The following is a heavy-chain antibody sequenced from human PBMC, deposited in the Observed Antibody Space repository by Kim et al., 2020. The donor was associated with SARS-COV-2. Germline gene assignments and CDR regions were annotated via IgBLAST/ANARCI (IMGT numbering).Heavy chain of an antibody. Sequence: GESLKISCKGTGYSFTSYWIGWVRQMPGKGLEWMGIIYPGDSDTRYSPSFQGQVTISADKSISTAYLQWSSLKASDTAMYYCARTITMVRGVTLFDYWGQGTLVTVSS. CDR3: ARTITMVRGVTLFDY. CDR1: GYSFTSYW. V-gene: IGHV5-51*01. CDR2: IYPGDSDT. J-gene: IGHJ4*02. D-gene: IGHD3-10*01.